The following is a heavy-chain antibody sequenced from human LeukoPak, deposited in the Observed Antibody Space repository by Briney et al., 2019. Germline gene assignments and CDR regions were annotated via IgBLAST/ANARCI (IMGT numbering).Heavy chain of an antibody. D-gene: IGHD2-15*01. CDR2: ISAYNGNT. V-gene: IGHV1-18*01. Sequence: GASVKVSCKASGYTFTSYGISWVRQAPGQGLEWMGWISAYNGNTNYAQKLQGRVTITADESTSTAYMELSSLRSEDTAVYYCALGYTLNDYWGQGTLVTVSS. CDR3: ALGYTLNDY. CDR1: GYTFTSYG. J-gene: IGHJ4*02.